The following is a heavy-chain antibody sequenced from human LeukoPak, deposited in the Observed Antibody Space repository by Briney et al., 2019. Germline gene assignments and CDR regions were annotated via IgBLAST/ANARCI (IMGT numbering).Heavy chain of an antibody. CDR1: GFIFSNYW. J-gene: IGHJ4*02. V-gene: IGHV3-33*08. CDR2: IWYDGSNK. CDR3: ARDPFGHGYFDY. D-gene: IGHD2/OR15-2a*01. Sequence: GGSLRLSCATSGFIFSNYWMSWVRQAPGKGLEWVAVIWYDGSNKYYADSVKGRFTISRDNSKNTLYLQMNSLRAEDTAVYYCARDPFGHGYFDYWGQGTLVTVSS.